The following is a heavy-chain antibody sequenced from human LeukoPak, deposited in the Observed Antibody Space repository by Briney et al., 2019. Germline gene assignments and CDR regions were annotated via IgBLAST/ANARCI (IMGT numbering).Heavy chain of an antibody. CDR2: IIPIVGTA. Sequence: GASVKVSCKASGDTFSSYAISWVRQAPGQGLEWMGGIIPIVGTANYAQKFQGRVTITTDESTSTAYMELSSLTSEDTAVYYCAKHTYYYESSGTTALFDYWGQGTLVTVSS. D-gene: IGHD3-22*01. CDR3: AKHTYYYESSGTTALFDY. CDR1: GDTFSSYA. V-gene: IGHV1-69*05. J-gene: IGHJ4*02.